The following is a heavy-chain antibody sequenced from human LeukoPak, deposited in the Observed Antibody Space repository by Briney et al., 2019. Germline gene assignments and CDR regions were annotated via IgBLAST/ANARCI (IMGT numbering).Heavy chain of an antibody. CDR2: IYPGDSDT. CDR1: GYSFTSYW. D-gene: IGHD5-18*01. CDR3: ARPDTAMAGTDAFDI. Sequence: GESLKISCKGSGYSFTSYWIGWVRQMPGKGLEWMGIIYPGDSDTRYSPSFQGLVTISADKSISTAYLQWSSLKASDTAMYYCARPDTAMAGTDAFDIWGQGTMVTVSS. V-gene: IGHV5-51*01. J-gene: IGHJ3*02.